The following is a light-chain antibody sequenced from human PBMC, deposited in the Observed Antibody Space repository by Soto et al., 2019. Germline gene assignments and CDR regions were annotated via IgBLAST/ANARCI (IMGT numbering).Light chain of an antibody. CDR3: QQYSSSSPT. V-gene: IGKV1-5*01. J-gene: IGKJ2*01. CDR2: GAS. CDR1: QSISSW. Sequence: DIQMTQSPSTLSASVGDRVTITCRASQSISSWLAWYQQKPGKAPKLLIYGASSLGSGVPSRFSGSGSVTEFTLTIDSLQPDDFATYHCQQYSSSSPTFGQGTKLEI.